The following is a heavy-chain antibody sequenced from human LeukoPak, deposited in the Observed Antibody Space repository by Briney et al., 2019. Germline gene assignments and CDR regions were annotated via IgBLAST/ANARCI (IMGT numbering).Heavy chain of an antibody. Sequence: GGSLRLSCAASGFTFSSYSMNWVRQAPGKGLEWVSSISSSSSYIYYADSVKGRFTISRDNAKNSLYLQMNSLRAEDTAVYYCARISGIAAAGHYFDYWGQGTLVTVSS. CDR1: GFTFSSYS. CDR3: ARISGIAAAGHYFDY. D-gene: IGHD6-13*01. J-gene: IGHJ4*02. CDR2: ISSSSSYI. V-gene: IGHV3-21*01.